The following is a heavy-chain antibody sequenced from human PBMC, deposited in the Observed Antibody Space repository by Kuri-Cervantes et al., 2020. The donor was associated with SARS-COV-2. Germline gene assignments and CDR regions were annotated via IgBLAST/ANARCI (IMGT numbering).Heavy chain of an antibody. CDR2: INHSGST. V-gene: IGHV4-34*01. CDR3: ARDRNFPYMVRGGSGAFDI. D-gene: IGHD3-10*01. Sequence: SQTLSLTCAVYGGSFSGYYWSWIRQPPGKGLEWIGEINHSGSTNYNPSLKSRVTMSVDTSKNQFSLKPSSVTAADTAVYYCARDRNFPYMVRGGSGAFDIWGQGTMVTVSS. J-gene: IGHJ3*02. CDR1: GGSFSGYY.